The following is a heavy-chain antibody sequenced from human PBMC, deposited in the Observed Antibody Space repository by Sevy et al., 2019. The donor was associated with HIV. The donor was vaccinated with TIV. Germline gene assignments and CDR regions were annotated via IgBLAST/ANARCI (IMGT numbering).Heavy chain of an antibody. CDR2: ISADNGNK. Sequence: APVKVSCKASGYTFISYGINWVRQAPGQGPEWMGWISADNGNKDYAQKLQGRVTMTIDKSTSTAFMELRSLRSDDTAVYYCARDNGYCLSTNCYHYYGMDLWGQGTTVTVSS. D-gene: IGHD2-2*01. J-gene: IGHJ6*02. CDR3: ARDNGYCLSTNCYHYYGMDL. V-gene: IGHV1-18*01. CDR1: GYTFISYG.